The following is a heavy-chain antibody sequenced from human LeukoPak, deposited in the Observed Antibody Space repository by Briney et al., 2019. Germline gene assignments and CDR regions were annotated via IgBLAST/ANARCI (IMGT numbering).Heavy chain of an antibody. Sequence: ASVKVSCKASGYTFTGYYMHWVRQAPGQGLEWMGWINPNSGGTNYAQKFQGRVTMTRHTSISTAYMELSRLRSDDTAVYYCAREELWFGELSCLDYWGQGILVTVSS. CDR3: AREELWFGELSCLDY. J-gene: IGHJ4*02. CDR1: GYTFTGYY. CDR2: INPNSGGT. V-gene: IGHV1-2*02. D-gene: IGHD3-10*01.